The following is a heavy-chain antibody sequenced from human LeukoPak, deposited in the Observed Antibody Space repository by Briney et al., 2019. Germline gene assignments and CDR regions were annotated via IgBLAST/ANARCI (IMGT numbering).Heavy chain of an antibody. CDR3: ARGYCSSTSCKRVFDY. CDR2: IYSSGST. V-gene: IGHV4-4*07. CDR1: GGSINNYY. J-gene: IGHJ4*02. Sequence: SETLSLTCNVSGGSINNYYWSWIRQPAGKGLEWIGRIYSSGSTNYNPSLKSRVTMSVDTSKNQFSLKLSSVTAADTAVYYCARGYCSSTSCKRVFDYWGQGTLVTVSS. D-gene: IGHD2-2*01.